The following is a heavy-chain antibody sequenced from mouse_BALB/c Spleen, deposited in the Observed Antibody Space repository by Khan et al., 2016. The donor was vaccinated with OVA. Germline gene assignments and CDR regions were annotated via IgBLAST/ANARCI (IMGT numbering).Heavy chain of an antibody. J-gene: IGHJ4*01. CDR3: AGPPYFSYTLDY. CDR2: INTYTGEP. D-gene: IGHD2-10*01. Sequence: QIQLVQSGPELKKPGETVKISCKASGYTFISFGMNWVKQSPGKALKWMGWINTYTGEPTYADDFKGRFAFSLETSASTAYLQINNLTNEDTATYFCAGPPYFSYTLDYWGQGTSVTVSS. CDR1: GYTFISFG. V-gene: IGHV9-3-1*01.